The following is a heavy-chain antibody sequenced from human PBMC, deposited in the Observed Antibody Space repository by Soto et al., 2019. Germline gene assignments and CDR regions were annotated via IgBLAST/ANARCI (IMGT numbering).Heavy chain of an antibody. CDR1: GGSISSSNW. V-gene: IGHV4-4*02. CDR2: IYHSGST. Sequence: PSETLSLTCAVSGGSISSSNWWSWVRQPPGKGLEWIGEIYHSGSTNYNPSLKSRVTISVDKSKNQFSLKLSSVTAADTAVYYCARERYYDFWSGYYSKLRGIDYWGQGTLVTVSS. J-gene: IGHJ4*02. D-gene: IGHD3-3*01. CDR3: ARERYYDFWSGYYSKLRGIDY.